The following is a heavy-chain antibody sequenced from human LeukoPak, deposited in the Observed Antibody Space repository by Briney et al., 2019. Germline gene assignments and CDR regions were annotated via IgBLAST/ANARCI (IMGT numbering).Heavy chain of an antibody. Sequence: SETLSLTCAVYGGSFSGYYWSWIRQPPGKGLEWIGEINHSGSTNYNPSLKSRVTISVDTSKNQFSLKLSSVTAADTAVYYCAFTSPGEYSGSFIDAFDIWGQGTMVTVSS. CDR3: AFTSPGEYSGSFIDAFDI. CDR2: INHSGST. V-gene: IGHV4-34*01. CDR1: GGSFSGYY. J-gene: IGHJ3*02. D-gene: IGHD1-26*01.